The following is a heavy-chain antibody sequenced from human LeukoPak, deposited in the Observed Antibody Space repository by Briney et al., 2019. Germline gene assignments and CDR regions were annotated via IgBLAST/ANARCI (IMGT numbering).Heavy chain of an antibody. CDR1: GFTFNNYW. D-gene: IGHD2-2*01. CDR2: IKFDGSST. Sequence: GGSLRLSCAASGFTFNNYWMHWVRQAPGKGLVWVSRIKFDGSSTNYADSVKGRFTISRDNAKNTLYLQMNSLRAEGTAVYYCARGAMWAYYFDFWGQGTLVTVSS. J-gene: IGHJ4*02. V-gene: IGHV3-74*01. CDR3: ARGAMWAYYFDF.